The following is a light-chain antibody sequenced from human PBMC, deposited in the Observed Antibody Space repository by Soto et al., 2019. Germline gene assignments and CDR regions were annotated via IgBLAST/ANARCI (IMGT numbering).Light chain of an antibody. Sequence: EIVMTQSPATLSLSPGERATLSCRASQSVSSNVAWYQQIPGQTPRLLIYGASTRATGIPVRFSGSGSGTEFTLTISSLQSEDFAVYYCHQYDDGPYTVGQGTKVE. J-gene: IGKJ2*01. CDR3: HQYDDGPYT. CDR1: QSVSSN. CDR2: GAS. V-gene: IGKV3-15*01.